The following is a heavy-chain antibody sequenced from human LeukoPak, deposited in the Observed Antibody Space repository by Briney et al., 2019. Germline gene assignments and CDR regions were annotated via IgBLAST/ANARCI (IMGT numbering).Heavy chain of an antibody. V-gene: IGHV3-11*01. CDR3: ARDRKGQAYFDY. CDR2: ISSSGSTI. Sequence: LSLTCTVSGGSISSHYGRWIRQAPGKGLEWVSYISSSGSTIYYADSVKDRVTVSRDKAKRSLYLKMNSLKPEDPAVYYWARDRKGQAYFDYWSQGTLATVSS. CDR1: GGSISSHY. J-gene: IGHJ4*02.